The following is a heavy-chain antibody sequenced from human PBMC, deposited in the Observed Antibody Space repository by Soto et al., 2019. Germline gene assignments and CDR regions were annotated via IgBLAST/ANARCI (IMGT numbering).Heavy chain of an antibody. CDR2: IYYSGST. CDR3: ARDRAKWKDYYYYGMDV. V-gene: IGHV4-30-4*01. J-gene: IGHJ6*02. D-gene: IGHD1-20*01. Sequence: QVQLQESGPGLVKPSQTLPLTCTVSGGSISSGDDFWTWILQPPGKGLEWIGYIYYSGSTDYNPSLKSRLTMSVDTSKNQFSLKLSSVTAADTAVYYCARDRAKWKDYYYYGMDVWGQGTTVNVSS. CDR1: GGSISSGDDF.